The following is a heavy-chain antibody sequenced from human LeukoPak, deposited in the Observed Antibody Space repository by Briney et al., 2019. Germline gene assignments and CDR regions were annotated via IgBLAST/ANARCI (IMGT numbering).Heavy chain of an antibody. CDR2: ISYDGSNK. D-gene: IGHD6-13*01. J-gene: IGHJ1*01. Sequence: GGSLRLSCAASGFTFSSYAMHWVRQAPGKGLEWVAVISYDGSNKYYADSVKGRFTISRDNSKNTLYLQMNSLRAEDTAVYYCAKSDKSSSWYGYFQHWGQGTLVTVSS. CDR1: GFTFSSYA. V-gene: IGHV3-30-3*02. CDR3: AKSDKSSSWYGYFQH.